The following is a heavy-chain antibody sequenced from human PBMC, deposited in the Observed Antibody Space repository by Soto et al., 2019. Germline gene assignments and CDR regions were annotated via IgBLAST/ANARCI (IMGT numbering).Heavy chain of an antibody. CDR3: AKGSPTTYYYDSSGYRRGSAFDI. CDR2: ISYDGSNK. V-gene: IGHV3-30*18. J-gene: IGHJ3*02. D-gene: IGHD3-22*01. CDR1: GFTFSSYG. Sequence: QTGGSLRLSCAASGFTFSSYGMHWVRQAPGKGLGWVAVISYDGSNKYYADSVKGRFTISRDNSKNTLYLQMNSLRAEDTAVYYCAKGSPTTYYYDSSGYRRGSAFDIWGQGTMVTVSS.